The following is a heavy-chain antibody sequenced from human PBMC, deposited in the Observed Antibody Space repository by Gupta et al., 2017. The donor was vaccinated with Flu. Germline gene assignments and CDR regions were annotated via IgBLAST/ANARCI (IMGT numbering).Heavy chain of an antibody. CDR3: ARLCATDTCPRNSFDI. V-gene: IGHV4-39*01. CDR2: IYYTGKT. D-gene: IGHD2-15*01. Sequence: QLQFQESGPGLVKPSETLSLICTVSGDSVNSARYYWNWIRQSPGKGLEWIGNIYYTGKTHYNPSLKSRINMTLDTSKNQFSLRLSAVTAADAAVYFCARLCATDTCPRNSFDIWDPGTMVTVSS. CDR1: GDSVNSARYY. J-gene: IGHJ3*02.